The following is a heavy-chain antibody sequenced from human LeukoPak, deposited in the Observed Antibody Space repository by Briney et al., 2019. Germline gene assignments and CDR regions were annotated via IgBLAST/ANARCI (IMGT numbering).Heavy chain of an antibody. CDR3: ATDPATVGVTTRDY. J-gene: IGHJ4*02. CDR1: GITLNIFA. D-gene: IGHD1-26*01. V-gene: IGHV3-23*01. Sequence: GGSLRLSCAASGITLNIFAMNWVREAPGKGLEWVSAITRSGTNTFYRDSVKGRFTVSRDNSKNTIFLQMNTLRADDTAVYFCATDPATVGVTTRDYWDQGTPVTVSS. CDR2: ITRSGTNT.